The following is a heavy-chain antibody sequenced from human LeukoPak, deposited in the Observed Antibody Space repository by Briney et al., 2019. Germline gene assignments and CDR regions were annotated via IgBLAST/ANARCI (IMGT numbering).Heavy chain of an antibody. Sequence: ASGKVSCKVSGDSLTDLNIQWVRQAPGKGLECLGGFDPEQAKTIYAQNFQGRVTMTEDASTDTASMELRSLKSEDTAVYYCATRGGDFWSGFEKWGQGTLIIVSS. J-gene: IGHJ4*02. CDR2: FDPEQAKT. D-gene: IGHD3-3*01. CDR3: ATRGGDFWSGFEK. V-gene: IGHV1-24*01. CDR1: GDSLTDLN.